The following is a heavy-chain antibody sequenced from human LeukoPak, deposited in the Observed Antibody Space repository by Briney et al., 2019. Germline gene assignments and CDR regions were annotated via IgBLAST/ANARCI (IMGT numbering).Heavy chain of an antibody. CDR2: ISSSGSTK. CDR1: GFTFSSYE. D-gene: IGHD3-16*01. CDR3: ARNRGYFDY. Sequence: PGGPLRLSCAASGFTFSSYEMNWVRQAPGKGLEWVSYISSSGSTKYYADSLKGRFTISRDNAKNSLYLQMNSLRAEDTAVYYCARNRGYFDYWGQGTLLSVSS. V-gene: IGHV3-48*03. J-gene: IGHJ4*02.